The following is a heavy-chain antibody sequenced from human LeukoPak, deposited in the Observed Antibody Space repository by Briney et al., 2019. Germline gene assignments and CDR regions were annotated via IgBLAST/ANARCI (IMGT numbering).Heavy chain of an antibody. CDR1: GYSFTSYW. V-gene: IGHV5-10-1*01. CDR3: AVEVGATGGMDV. CDR2: IDPSDSYT. D-gene: IGHD2-15*01. J-gene: IGHJ6*02. Sequence: GESPKISCKGSGYSFTSYWISWVRQMPGKGLEWMGRIDPSDSYTNYSPSFQGHVTISADKSISTAYLQWSSLKASDTAMYYCAVEVGATGGMDVWGQGTTVTVSS.